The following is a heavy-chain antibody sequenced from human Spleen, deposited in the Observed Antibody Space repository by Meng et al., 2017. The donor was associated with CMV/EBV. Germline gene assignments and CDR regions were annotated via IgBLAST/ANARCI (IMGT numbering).Heavy chain of an antibody. V-gene: IGHV4-39*07. CDR3: ARQIAARRSGRSNSLDY. CDR1: GGSVSSGSYY. CDR2: INHSGST. J-gene: IGHJ4*02. Sequence: SETLSLTCTVSGGSVSSGSYYWGWIRQPPGKGLEWIGEINHSGSTNYNPSLKSRVTISVDTSKNQFSLKLSSVTAADTAVYYCARQIAARRSGRSNSLDYWGQGTLVTVSS. D-gene: IGHD6-6*01.